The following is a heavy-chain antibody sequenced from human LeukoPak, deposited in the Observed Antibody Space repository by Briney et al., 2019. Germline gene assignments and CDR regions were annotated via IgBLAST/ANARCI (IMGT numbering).Heavy chain of an antibody. Sequence: GGSLRLSCTASGFTFSGYIMNWVRQAPGKGLEWVASISSTSSYIYYADSMKGRFTISRDNAKNSLYLQMSSLRAEDTAVYYCARVEAWQWLARLDPSPFDHWGQGTLVTVSS. V-gene: IGHV3-21*06. CDR3: ARVEAWQWLARLDPSPFDH. CDR2: ISSTSSYI. D-gene: IGHD6-19*01. CDR1: GFTFSGYI. J-gene: IGHJ4*02.